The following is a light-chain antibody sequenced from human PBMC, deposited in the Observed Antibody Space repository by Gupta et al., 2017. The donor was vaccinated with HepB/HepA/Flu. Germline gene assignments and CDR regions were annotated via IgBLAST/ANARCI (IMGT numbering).Light chain of an antibody. CDR3: AAWDNSLSAYV. Sequence: VLPQPPPASGPPAQRVATACSGGSPNVGRDNAHSYRHLPGTAPKLLIYNDDRRPSGVPVRFSGSKSGTSASLAISGLRAEDEADYYCAAWDNSLSAYVFGTGTWVTVL. V-gene: IGLV1-47*02. CDR1: SPNVGRDN. CDR2: NDD. J-gene: IGLJ1*01.